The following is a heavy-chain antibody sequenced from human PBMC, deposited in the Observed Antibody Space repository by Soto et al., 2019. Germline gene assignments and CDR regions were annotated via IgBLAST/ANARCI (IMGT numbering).Heavy chain of an antibody. CDR2: IKQDGSEK. CDR3: ARMALWGYGVTWFDP. CDR1: GFTFSSYW. J-gene: IGHJ5*02. V-gene: IGHV3-7*01. D-gene: IGHD5-18*01. Sequence: EVQLVESGGGLVQPGGSLRLSCAASGFTFSSYWMSWVRQAPGKGLEWVANIKQDGSEKYYVDSVKGRFTISRDNAKNSLYLQMNSLRAEDTAVYYCARMALWGYGVTWFDPWGQGTLVTVSS.